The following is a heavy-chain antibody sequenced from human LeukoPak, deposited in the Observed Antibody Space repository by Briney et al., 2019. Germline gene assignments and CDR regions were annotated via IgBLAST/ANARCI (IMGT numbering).Heavy chain of an antibody. J-gene: IGHJ4*02. V-gene: IGHV3-74*01. Sequence: GGSLRLSCAASGFTFRNFWMHWVRQAPGKGLVWVSRINTDGSSTNYADSVKGRFTISRDNAKNSLYLQMNSLRAEDTAVYYCARWGVLELVFDYWGQGTLVTVSP. D-gene: IGHD1-7*01. CDR2: INTDGSST. CDR1: GFTFRNFW. CDR3: ARWGVLELVFDY.